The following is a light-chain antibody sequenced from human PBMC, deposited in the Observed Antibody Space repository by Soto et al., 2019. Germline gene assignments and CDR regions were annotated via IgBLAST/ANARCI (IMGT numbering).Light chain of an antibody. Sequence: EIVLTQSPATLSVPPGERVTLSCRASQSVDINLAWYQQKPGQAPRLLIYGASTRATDMPGRFSGRGAGAEFTLTISSLQSEDFAVYYCQQYATSPITFGQGTRLEIK. J-gene: IGKJ5*01. CDR1: QSVDIN. V-gene: IGKV3-15*01. CDR3: QQYATSPIT. CDR2: GAS.